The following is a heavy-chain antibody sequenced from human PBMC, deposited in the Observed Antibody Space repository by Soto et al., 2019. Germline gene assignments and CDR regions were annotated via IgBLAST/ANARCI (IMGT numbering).Heavy chain of an antibody. J-gene: IGHJ3*01. D-gene: IGHD2-21*01. CDR3: ARGGRQVVGVNAILGGFDV. Sequence: SETLSLTCTVSGGSVSSDTHYWSWIRQPPGKRLEWIGFIYSSGSTNYNPSLKSRVTMSVDTSKNQFSLKLRSVIVADTAVYHCARGGRQVVGVNAILGGFDVWGQGTTVTVSS. CDR1: GGSVSSDTHY. CDR2: IYSSGST. V-gene: IGHV4-61*01.